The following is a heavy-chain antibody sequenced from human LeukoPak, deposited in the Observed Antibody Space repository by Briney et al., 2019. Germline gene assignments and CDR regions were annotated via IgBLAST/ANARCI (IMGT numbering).Heavy chain of an antibody. CDR1: GFTFSSYW. CDR2: INSDGSST. CDR3: ARARGYACSGGSCYQAYYYYGMDV. V-gene: IGHV3-74*01. J-gene: IGHJ6*02. D-gene: IGHD2-15*01. Sequence: GGSLRLSCAASGFTFSSYWMHWVRQAPGKGLVWVSRINSDGSSTSYADSVKGRFTISRDNAKNTLYLQMNSLRAEDTAVYYCARARGYACSGGSCYQAYYYYGMDVWGQGTTVTVSS.